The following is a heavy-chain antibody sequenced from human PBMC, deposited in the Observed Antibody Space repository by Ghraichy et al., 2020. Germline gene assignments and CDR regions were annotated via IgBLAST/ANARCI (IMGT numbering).Heavy chain of an antibody. CDR2: ISGSGDNT. J-gene: IGHJ4*02. CDR1: GFTFSTYA. V-gene: IGHV3-23*01. CDR3: AKDYYCSGGSCYLGY. Sequence: LSLTCAASGFTFSTYAMSWVRQAPGKGLEWVSAISGSGDNTYYADSVKGRFTISRDNSKNTLYLQMNSLRGDDTAVYHCAKDYYCSGGSCYLGYWGQGTLVTVSS. D-gene: IGHD2-15*01.